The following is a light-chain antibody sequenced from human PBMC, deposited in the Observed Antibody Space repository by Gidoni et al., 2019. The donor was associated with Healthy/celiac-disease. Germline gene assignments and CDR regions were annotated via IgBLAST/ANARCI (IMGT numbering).Light chain of an antibody. V-gene: IGKV4-1*01. CDR2: WAS. Sequence: DIVMTQSPDSLAVSLGERATINCKSSQSLLYSSNNKNYLAWYQQKPGQPPKLLIYWASTRESGVPDRFSGSGSGTDFTLTISSLQAEDVAVYYCQQYYSTPPTFGGXTKVEIK. CDR3: QQYYSTPPT. J-gene: IGKJ4*01. CDR1: QSLLYSSNNKNY.